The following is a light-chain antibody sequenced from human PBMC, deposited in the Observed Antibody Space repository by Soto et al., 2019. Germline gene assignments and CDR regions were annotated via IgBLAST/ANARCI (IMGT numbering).Light chain of an antibody. Sequence: QSVLTQSPSASASLGVSVKLTCTLSSGYSTYAIAWHQQQSEKGPRFLMKINYDGTHSKGDGFFDRFSGSSSGAERHLTISSIQSEDEADYYCQSLGTGIQVFGGGTKVTVL. CDR2: INYDGTH. CDR3: QSLGTGIQV. J-gene: IGLJ3*02. CDR1: SGYSTYA. V-gene: IGLV4-69*01.